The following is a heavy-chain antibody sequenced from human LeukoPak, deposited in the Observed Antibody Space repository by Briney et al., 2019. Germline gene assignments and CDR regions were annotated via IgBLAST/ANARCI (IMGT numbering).Heavy chain of an antibody. CDR2: IHHSGST. CDR3: ARLHIVVVPAAIDY. D-gene: IGHD2-2*01. CDR1: GYSISSGYY. Sequence: PSETLSLTCAVSGYSISSGYYWGWLRHPPEKGLEWIGSIHHSGSTYYNPSLKSRVTISVDTSKNPFSLKLSSVTAADTAVYYCARLHIVVVPAAIDYWGQGTLVTVSS. J-gene: IGHJ4*02. V-gene: IGHV4-38-2*01.